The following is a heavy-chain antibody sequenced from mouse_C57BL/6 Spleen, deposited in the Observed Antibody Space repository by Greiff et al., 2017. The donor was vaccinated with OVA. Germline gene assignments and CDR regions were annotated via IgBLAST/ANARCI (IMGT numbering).Heavy chain of an antibody. CDR2: ISSGSSTI. D-gene: IGHD2-4*01. V-gene: IGHV5-17*01. Sequence: EVKLVESGGGLVKPGGSLKLSCAASGFTFSDYGMHWVRQAPEQGLEWVAYISSGSSTIYSADTVKGRFTISRDNAKNTLFLQMTSLRSEDTAKYYCARGDYDYLYFDYWGQGTTLTVSS. J-gene: IGHJ2*01. CDR3: ARGDYDYLYFDY. CDR1: GFTFSDYG.